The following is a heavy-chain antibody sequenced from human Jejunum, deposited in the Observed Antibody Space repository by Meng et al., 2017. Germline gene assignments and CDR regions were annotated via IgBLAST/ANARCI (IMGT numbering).Heavy chain of an antibody. CDR1: GFSFTGSF. D-gene: IGHD1-14*01. J-gene: IGHJ4*02. CDR3: ATSTSRGLTPDLH. CDR2: INTTNSYT. V-gene: IGHV1-2*06. Sequence: VTQLQTVGEENKQGGSVKLYSNSSGFSFTGSFIHWWRQAPGQVLVWMGRINTTNSYTNYPPQFHGRVTMTTTTSTTTTYIELISLRSDDTAVDYCATSTSRGLTPDLHWGQGTLVTVSS.